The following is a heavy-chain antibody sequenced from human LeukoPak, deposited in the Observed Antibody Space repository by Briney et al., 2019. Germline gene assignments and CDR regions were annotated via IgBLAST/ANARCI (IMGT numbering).Heavy chain of an antibody. D-gene: IGHD1-26*01. Sequence: SSETLSLTCTVSGGSISSGSYYWSWIRQPAGKGLEWIGRIYTSGSTNYNPSLKSRVTISVDTSKNQFSLKLSSVTAADTAVYYCAREISGSYYEGLVIWFDPWGQGTLVTVSS. CDR3: AREISGSYYEGLVIWFDP. CDR2: IYTSGST. V-gene: IGHV4-61*02. CDR1: GGSISSGSYY. J-gene: IGHJ5*02.